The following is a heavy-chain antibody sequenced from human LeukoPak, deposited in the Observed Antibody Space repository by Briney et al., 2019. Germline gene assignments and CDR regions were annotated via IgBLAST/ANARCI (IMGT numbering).Heavy chain of an antibody. V-gene: IGHV1-69*04. J-gene: IGHJ4*02. CDR3: AAGDSSGSYTDY. CDR1: GGTFSSYA. D-gene: IGHD1-26*01. Sequence: SVKVSCKASGGTFSSYAISWVRPAPGQGLEWMGRIIPILGIANYAQKFQGRVTITADKSTSTAYMELSSLRSEDTAVYYCAAGDSSGSYTDYWGQGTLVTVSS. CDR2: IIPILGIA.